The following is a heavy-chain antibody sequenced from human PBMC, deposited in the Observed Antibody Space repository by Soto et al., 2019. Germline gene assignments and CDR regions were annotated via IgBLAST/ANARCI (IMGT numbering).Heavy chain of an antibody. CDR3: ARGRAIDYYDSSGYGTYFDY. J-gene: IGHJ4*02. CDR1: GGTFSSYA. CDR2: IIPILGTA. V-gene: IGHV1-69*12. D-gene: IGHD3-22*01. Sequence: QVQLVQSGAEVKKPGSSVKVSCKASGGTFSSYAISWVRQAPGQGLEWMGGIIPILGTANYAQKFQGRVTITADESTSTAYMELSSLRSEDTAVYYCARGRAIDYYDSSGYGTYFDYWGQGTLVTVSS.